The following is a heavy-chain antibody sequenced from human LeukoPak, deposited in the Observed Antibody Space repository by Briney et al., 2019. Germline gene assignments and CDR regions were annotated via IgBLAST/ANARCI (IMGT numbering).Heavy chain of an antibody. CDR3: ASGMVARFDY. V-gene: IGHV4-59*08. J-gene: IGHJ4*02. CDR1: GGSISSSY. CDR2: IHYRGST. Sequence: SETLSLTCSVSGGSISSSYWNWIRQPPGKGLEWIGYIHYRGSTNYNPSLKSRVTISIDTSKNQFSLKLTSVTAADTAVYYCASGMVARFDYWGQGTLVTVSS. D-gene: IGHD5-12*01.